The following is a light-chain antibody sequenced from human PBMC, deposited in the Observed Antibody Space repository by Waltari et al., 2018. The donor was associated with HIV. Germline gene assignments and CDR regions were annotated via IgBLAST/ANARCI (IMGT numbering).Light chain of an antibody. CDR1: SNNIGIYT. CDR3: STWDNSLSGWV. J-gene: IGLJ3*02. Sequence: QSALTQEASVSGTVGQTVTLSCSGNSNNIGIYTVSWYQQISHGTPKTVIVGNSPPSGIPARFSASQSGTSASLTISGLQPEDEAHYYCSTWDNSLSGWVLGGGTTLTVL. V-gene: IGLV1-44*01. CDR2: GNS.